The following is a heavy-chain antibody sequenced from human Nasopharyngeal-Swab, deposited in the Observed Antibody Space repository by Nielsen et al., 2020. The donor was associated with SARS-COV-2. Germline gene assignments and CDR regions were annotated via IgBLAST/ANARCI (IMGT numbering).Heavy chain of an antibody. D-gene: IGHD2/OR15-2a*01. V-gene: IGHV3-74*01. CDR1: GFTLSNYR. Sequence: GGSLRLSCAASGFTLSNYRMHWVRQAPGKGLVWVSRINGDGSSLNYADFVKGRFTISTDNAKSTLYLEMNSLRAEDTAVYYCARGRGSSTSMIGYWGQGTLVTVSS. CDR2: INGDGSSL. J-gene: IGHJ4*02. CDR3: ARGRGSSTSMIGY.